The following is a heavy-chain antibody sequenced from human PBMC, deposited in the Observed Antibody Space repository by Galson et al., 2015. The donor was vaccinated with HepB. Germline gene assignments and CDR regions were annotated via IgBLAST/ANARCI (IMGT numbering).Heavy chain of an antibody. D-gene: IGHD2-15*01. CDR2: ISAYNGDT. CDR3: ARDVVAGTDPQLFQFDY. V-gene: IGHV1-18*04. J-gene: IGHJ4*02. CDR1: GYTFTSYG. Sequence: SVKVSCKASGYTFTSYGISWVRQAPGQGLEWMGWISAYNGDTNYAQRFQGRFTMTTDTSTSTAYMELRSLRSDDTAMYYCARDVVAGTDPQLFQFDYWGQGTLVTVSS.